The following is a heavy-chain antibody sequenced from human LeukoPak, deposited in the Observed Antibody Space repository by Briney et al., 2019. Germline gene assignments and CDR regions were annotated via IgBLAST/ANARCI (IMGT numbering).Heavy chain of an antibody. J-gene: IGHJ6*02. Sequence: GGSLRLSCAASGFTFSSYAVSWVRQAPGKGLEWVSAISGSGGSTYYADSVKGRFTISRDNSKNTLYLQMNSLRAEDTAVYYCAKGGGSCYGVCYYYGMDVWGQGTTVTVSS. D-gene: IGHD2-15*01. CDR1: GFTFSSYA. CDR2: ISGSGGST. V-gene: IGHV3-23*01. CDR3: AKGGGSCYGVCYYYGMDV.